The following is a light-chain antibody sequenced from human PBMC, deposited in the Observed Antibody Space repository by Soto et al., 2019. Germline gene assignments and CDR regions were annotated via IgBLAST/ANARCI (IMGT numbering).Light chain of an antibody. Sequence: DIQMTQSPSSLSASVGDRVTITCRASQTISRFLNWYQQKTGKAPKLLIYCASSLQSGVPSNFNGSGSGTEFTLTISTLQPEDFATYSCQQGFSTPWAFGQGTKV. CDR3: QQGFSTPWA. CDR2: CAS. J-gene: IGKJ1*01. CDR1: QTISRF. V-gene: IGKV1-39*01.